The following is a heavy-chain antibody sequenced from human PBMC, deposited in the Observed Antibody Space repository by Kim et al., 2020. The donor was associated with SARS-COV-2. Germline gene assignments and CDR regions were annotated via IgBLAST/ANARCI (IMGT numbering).Heavy chain of an antibody. Sequence: GGSLRLSCEVSGFAVSDHYMSWIRQAPGKGLEWIAYISVSVDTIRYAPSVKGRFTISRDTGRNSLFLQMDGLRAEDTALYYCARDKGYTGFDYWGQGTRV. CDR2: ISVSVDTI. CDR1: GFAVSDHY. CDR3: ARDKGYTGFDY. V-gene: IGHV3-11*01. D-gene: IGHD2-15*01. J-gene: IGHJ4*02.